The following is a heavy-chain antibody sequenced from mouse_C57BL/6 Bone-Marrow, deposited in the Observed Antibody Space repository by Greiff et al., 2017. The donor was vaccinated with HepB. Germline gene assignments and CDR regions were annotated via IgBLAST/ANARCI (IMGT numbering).Heavy chain of an antibody. J-gene: IGHJ2*01. CDR3: ARWATYYSNYPYFDY. D-gene: IGHD2-5*01. CDR1: GYTFTSYW. V-gene: IGHV1-50*01. Sequence: QVQLKESGAELVKPGASVKLSCKASGYTFTSYWMQWVKQRPGQGLEWIGEIDPSDSYTNYNQKFKGKATLTVDTSSSTAYMQLSSLTSEDSAVYYCARWATYYSNYPYFDYWGQGTTLTVSS. CDR2: IDPSDSYT.